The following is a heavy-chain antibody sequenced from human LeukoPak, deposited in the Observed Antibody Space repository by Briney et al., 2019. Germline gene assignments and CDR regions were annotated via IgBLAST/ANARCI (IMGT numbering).Heavy chain of an antibody. CDR1: GGTFSSYA. Sequence: SVKVSCKASGGTFSSYAIIWVRQAPGQGLEWMGGIIPIFGTANYAQKFQGRVTITADESTSTAYMELSSLRSEDTAVYYCARAPMVRGVKGLDVWGKGTTVTVSS. CDR2: IIPIFGTA. CDR3: ARAPMVRGVKGLDV. J-gene: IGHJ6*04. D-gene: IGHD3-10*01. V-gene: IGHV1-69*01.